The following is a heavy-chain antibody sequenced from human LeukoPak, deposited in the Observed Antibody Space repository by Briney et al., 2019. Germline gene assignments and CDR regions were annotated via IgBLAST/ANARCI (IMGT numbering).Heavy chain of an antibody. CDR2: ISGSGGST. Sequence: GGSLRLSCAASGFTFSFYGMSWVRQAPGKGLEWVSGISGSGGSTYYADSVKGRFTISRDNSKNTLYLQMNSLRAEDTAIYYCAKDLHDIVVVPAAILDFWGQGTLVTVSS. D-gene: IGHD2-2*01. CDR3: AKDLHDIVVVPAAILDF. J-gene: IGHJ4*02. V-gene: IGHV3-23*01. CDR1: GFTFSFYG.